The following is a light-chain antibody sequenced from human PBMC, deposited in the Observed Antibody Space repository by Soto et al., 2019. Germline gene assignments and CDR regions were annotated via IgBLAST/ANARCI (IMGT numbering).Light chain of an antibody. Sequence: EIVMTQSPATLSLSPGERATPSCRASQSVSSNLAWYQQKPGQAPRLLIYGASTRATGIPARFSGRGSGTEFILTISSLQSEDFAVYYCQQYDDWPETFGQGTKVDIK. V-gene: IGKV3-15*01. CDR2: GAS. J-gene: IGKJ1*01. CDR1: QSVSSN. CDR3: QQYDDWPET.